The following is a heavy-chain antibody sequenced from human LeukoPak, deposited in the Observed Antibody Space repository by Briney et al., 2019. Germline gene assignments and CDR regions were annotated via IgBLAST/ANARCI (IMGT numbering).Heavy chain of an antibody. J-gene: IGHJ6*02. CDR1: GFTFSSYA. CDR3: AKEGGYSSPSGYYYYGMDV. D-gene: IGHD6-6*01. CDR2: ISGSGGST. V-gene: IGHV3-23*01. Sequence: GGSLRLSCAASGFTFSSYAMSWVRQAPGKGLEWVSAISGSGGSTYYADSVKGRFTISRDNSKNTLYLQMNSLRAEDTAVYYCAKEGGYSSPSGYYYYGMDVWGQGTTVTVSS.